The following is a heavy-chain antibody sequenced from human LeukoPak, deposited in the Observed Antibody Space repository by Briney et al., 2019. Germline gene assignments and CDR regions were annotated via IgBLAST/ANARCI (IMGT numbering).Heavy chain of an antibody. Sequence: SETLSLTCAVYGGSFSGYYLSWIRQPPGKGLEWVGEINHSGSTNYNPSLKSRVTISVDTSKKQFSLKLSSVTAADTAVYYCATRAGHYYDSSGYYYYGMDVWGQGTTVTVSS. CDR1: GGSFSGYY. J-gene: IGHJ6*02. V-gene: IGHV4-34*01. CDR2: INHSGST. D-gene: IGHD3-22*01. CDR3: ATRAGHYYDSSGYYYYGMDV.